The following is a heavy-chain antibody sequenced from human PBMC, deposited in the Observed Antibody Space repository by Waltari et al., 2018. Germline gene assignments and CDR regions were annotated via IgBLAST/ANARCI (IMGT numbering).Heavy chain of an antibody. V-gene: IGHV1-69*04. Sequence: QVQLVQSGAEVKKPGSSVTVSCKASGGTFSNHAISWVRQAPGQGLEWMGGIIPILGIVNYAQKLQGRVKITADEFTSTAYMELSSLRSEDTAVYYCATGGIAVATFDYWGQGTLVTVSS. CDR1: GGTFSNHA. CDR2: IIPILGIV. D-gene: IGHD6-19*01. CDR3: ATGGIAVATFDY. J-gene: IGHJ4*02.